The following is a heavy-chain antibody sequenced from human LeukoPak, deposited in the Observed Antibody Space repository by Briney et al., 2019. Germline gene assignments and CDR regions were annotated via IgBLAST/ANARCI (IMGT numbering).Heavy chain of an antibody. CDR2: IKGDGSDT. V-gene: IGHV3-7*03. Sequence: GGSLRLSCVASGFSFSSYWMSWVRQAPGKGLEWVANIKGDGSDTYYADSVRGRFTNSRDNAKKSLYLQMSSLRAEDTAVYYCATQAYALFDYWGQGTLVTVSS. CDR1: GFSFSSYW. D-gene: IGHD2-2*01. J-gene: IGHJ4*02. CDR3: ATQAYALFDY.